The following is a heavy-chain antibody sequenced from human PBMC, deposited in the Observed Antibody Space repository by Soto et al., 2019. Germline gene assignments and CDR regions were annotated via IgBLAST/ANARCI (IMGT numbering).Heavy chain of an antibody. CDR1: GYSFTSYW. D-gene: IGHD3-22*01. J-gene: IGHJ3*02. CDR2: IYPGDSDT. V-gene: IGHV5-51*01. CDR3: ASSYYYDRDLCAFDI. Sequence: GESLKISCKGSGYSFTSYWIGWVRQMPGKGLEWMGIIYPGDSDTRYSPSFQGQVTISADKSISTAYLQWSSLKASDTAMYYCASSYYYDRDLCAFDIWGQGTMVTVSS.